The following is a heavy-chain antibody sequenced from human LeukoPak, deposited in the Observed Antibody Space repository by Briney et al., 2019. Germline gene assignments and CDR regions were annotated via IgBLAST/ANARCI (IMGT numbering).Heavy chain of an antibody. Sequence: SQTLSLTCTVSGGSISSGDYYWSWLRQPPGKGLEWIGYIYYSGSTYYNPSLKSRVTISVDTSKNQFSLKLSSVTAADTAVYYCARVGSAGWFGDLYWFDPWGQGTLVTVSS. V-gene: IGHV4-30-4*01. D-gene: IGHD3-10*01. CDR3: ARVGSAGWFGDLYWFDP. CDR1: GGSISSGDYY. CDR2: IYYSGST. J-gene: IGHJ5*02.